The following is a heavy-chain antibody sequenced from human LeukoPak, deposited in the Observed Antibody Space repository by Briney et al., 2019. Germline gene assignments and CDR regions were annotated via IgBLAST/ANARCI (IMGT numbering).Heavy chain of an antibody. CDR1: GGSISSYY. J-gene: IGHJ4*02. CDR2: IYYTGTT. CDR3: ARDRPGGSSLDY. D-gene: IGHD6-13*01. Sequence: SETLSLTCTVSGGSISSYYWSWIRQPAGKGLEWIGGIYYTGTTIYNPSLKSRVTISLETSKNQFSLNLSSVTAADTAVYYCARDRPGGSSLDYWGQGILVTVSS. V-gene: IGHV4-59*01.